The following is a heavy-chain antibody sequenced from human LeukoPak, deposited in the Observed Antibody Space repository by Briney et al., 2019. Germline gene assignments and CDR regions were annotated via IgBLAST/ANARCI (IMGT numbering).Heavy chain of an antibody. V-gene: IGHV3-30*01. CDR1: GFTFSSYA. D-gene: IGHD6-13*01. CDR3: AKAAVSSWANWFDP. CDR2: ISYDGSNK. J-gene: IGHJ5*02. Sequence: GGSLRLSCAASGFTFSSYAMHWVRQAPGRGLEWVAVISYDGSNKYYADSVKGRFTISRDNSKNTLYLQMNSLRAEDTAVYYCAKAAVSSWANWFDPWGQGTLVTVSS.